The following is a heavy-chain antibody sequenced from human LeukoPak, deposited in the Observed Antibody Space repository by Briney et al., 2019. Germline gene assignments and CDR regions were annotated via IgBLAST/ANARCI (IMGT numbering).Heavy chain of an antibody. Sequence: GVSLRLSCAASGFTFSSYSMNWVRQAPGQGLDWVTSITSRSSYIYYADSVKGRFTISRDNAKNSLYLQMNSLRAEDTAVYYCARVGSSSWYIDYWGQGTLVTVSS. V-gene: IGHV3-21*01. CDR2: ITSRSSYI. D-gene: IGHD6-13*01. CDR1: GFTFSSYS. J-gene: IGHJ4*02. CDR3: ARVGSSSWYIDY.